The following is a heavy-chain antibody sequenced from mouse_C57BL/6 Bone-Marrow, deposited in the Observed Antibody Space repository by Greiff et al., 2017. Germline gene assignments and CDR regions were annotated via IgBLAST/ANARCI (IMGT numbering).Heavy chain of an antibody. CDR1: GYTFTSYG. J-gene: IGHJ3*01. CDR2: IYPRSGNT. D-gene: IGHD1-1*01. V-gene: IGHV1-81*01. Sequence: VQLQQSGAELARPGASVKLSCKASGYTFTSYGISWVKQRTGQGLEWIGEIYPRSGNTYYNEKFKGKATLTADKSSSTAYMELRSLTSEGSSVYFCARSYCYGSSFWLAYWGQGTLVTVSA. CDR3: ARSYCYGSSFWLAY.